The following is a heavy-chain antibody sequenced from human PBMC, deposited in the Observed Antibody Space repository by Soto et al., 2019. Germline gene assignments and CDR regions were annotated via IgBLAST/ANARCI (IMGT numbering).Heavy chain of an antibody. J-gene: IGHJ4*02. V-gene: IGHV4-39*01. D-gene: IGHD6-19*01. Sequence: TLSLTCTVSGGSISSSSYYWGWIRQPPGKGLEWIGSIYYSGSTYYNPSLKSRVTISVDTSKNQFSLKLSSVTAADTAVYYCARGSSGWLDYWGQGTLVTVSS. CDR3: ARGSSGWLDY. CDR1: GGSISSSSYY. CDR2: IYYSGST.